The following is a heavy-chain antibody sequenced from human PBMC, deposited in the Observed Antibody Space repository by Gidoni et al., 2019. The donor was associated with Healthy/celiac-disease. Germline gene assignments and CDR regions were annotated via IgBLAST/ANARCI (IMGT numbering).Heavy chain of an antibody. Sequence: QVQLQESGPGLVKPSQTLSLTCTVSGGSISSGGYYWSWIRQHPGKGLEWIGYIYYSGSTYYNPSLKSRVTISVDTSKNQFSLKLSSVTAADTAVYYCARDRETGVNYYYGMDVWGQGTTVTVSS. D-gene: IGHD7-27*01. J-gene: IGHJ6*02. CDR2: IYYSGST. CDR1: GGSISSGGYY. V-gene: IGHV4-31*03. CDR3: ARDRETGVNYYYGMDV.